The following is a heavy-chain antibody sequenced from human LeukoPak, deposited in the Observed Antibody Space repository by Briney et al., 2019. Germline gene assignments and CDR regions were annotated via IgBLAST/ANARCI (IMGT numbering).Heavy chain of an antibody. J-gene: IGHJ5*02. CDR1: GGSFSGYY. D-gene: IGHD3-22*01. Sequence: SETLSLTCAVYGGSFSGYYWSWIRQPPGKGLEWIGSIYHSGSTYYNPSLKSRVTISVDTSKNQFSLKLSSVTAADTAVYYCARAHYYDSSGYYGYWFDPWGQGTLVTVSS. V-gene: IGHV4-34*01. CDR3: ARAHYYDSSGYYGYWFDP. CDR2: IYHSGST.